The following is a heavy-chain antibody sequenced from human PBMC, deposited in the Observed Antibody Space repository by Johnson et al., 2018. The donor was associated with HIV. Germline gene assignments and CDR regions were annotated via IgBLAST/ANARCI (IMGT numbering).Heavy chain of an antibody. CDR3: TTEWVGSFDI. V-gene: IGHV3-15*01. Sequence: VQLVESGGGLVQPGESLKLSCAAFVFTFSNAWMSWVRQAPGKGLEWVGRIKSKTDGGTTDYAAPVKGRFSIPRDDSKTILYLQMNSLKSEDTAVYFCTTEWVGSFDIWGQGTVVTVSS. CDR2: IKSKTDGGTT. CDR1: VFTFSNAW. D-gene: IGHD1-26*01. J-gene: IGHJ3*02.